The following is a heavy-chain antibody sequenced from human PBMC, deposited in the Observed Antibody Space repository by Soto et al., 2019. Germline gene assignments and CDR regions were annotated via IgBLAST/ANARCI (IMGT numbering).Heavy chain of an antibody. Sequence: ASVKVSFKASGYTFTRYGISWLRQAPGQGLEWMGWISAYNGNTNYAQKLQGRVTMTTDTSTSTAYMELRSLRSDDTAVYYCARVRDFWSGFRLDVWGQGTTVTVSS. V-gene: IGHV1-18*04. CDR1: GYTFTRYG. CDR2: ISAYNGNT. D-gene: IGHD3-3*01. J-gene: IGHJ6*02. CDR3: ARVRDFWSGFRLDV.